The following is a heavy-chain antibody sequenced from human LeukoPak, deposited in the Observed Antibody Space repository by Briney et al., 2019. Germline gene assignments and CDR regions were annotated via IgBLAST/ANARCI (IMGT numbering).Heavy chain of an antibody. CDR2: ISPDGREK. V-gene: IGHV3-7*01. CDR3: ARDGSGWSVY. CDR1: GLTSGDYW. Sequence: GGSLRLSCTASGLTSGDYWMSWLRQAPGKGLEWVINISPDGREKYFVDSVKGRFTISRDNAKNSLYLQMNSLRAEDTAVYYCARDGSGWSVYWGQGTLVTVSS. D-gene: IGHD6-19*01. J-gene: IGHJ4*02.